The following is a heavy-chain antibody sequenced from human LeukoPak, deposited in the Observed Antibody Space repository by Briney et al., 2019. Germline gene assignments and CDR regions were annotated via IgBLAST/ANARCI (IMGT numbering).Heavy chain of an antibody. V-gene: IGHV4-38-2*02. Sequence: PSETLSLTCTVSGYSISSGYYWGWIRQPPGKGLEWIGSIYHSGSTNYNTSLKSRVPISEDTSKNQFSLKLSSVTAADTAVYYCARDFRGGYDFWSGYYTPYYFDYWGQGTLVTVSP. CDR2: IYHSGST. J-gene: IGHJ4*02. D-gene: IGHD3-3*01. CDR3: ARDFRGGYDFWSGYYTPYYFDY. CDR1: GYSISSGYY.